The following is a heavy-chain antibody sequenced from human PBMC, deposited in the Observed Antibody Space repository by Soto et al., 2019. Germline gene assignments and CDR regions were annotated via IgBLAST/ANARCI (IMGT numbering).Heavy chain of an antibody. Sequence: EVQVVEWGGGLEQPGRSLRLSCAASGFSFDDYAMHWVRQAPGKGLEWVSCISWNSGNIVYSDSVKGRFTISRDNAKNSLSLQMNSLRADDTSLYYCTKGSSTSCFSPLDHWGQGTLVTVSS. CDR1: GFSFDDYA. J-gene: IGHJ4*02. D-gene: IGHD2-2*01. V-gene: IGHV3-9*01. CDR2: ISWNSGNI. CDR3: TKGSSTSCFSPLDH.